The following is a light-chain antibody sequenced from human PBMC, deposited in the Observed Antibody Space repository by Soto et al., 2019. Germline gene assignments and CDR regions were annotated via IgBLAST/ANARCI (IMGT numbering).Light chain of an antibody. CDR1: SSDVGSYNL. V-gene: IGLV2-23*01. CDR2: EDS. CDR3: CSYAGSSTYV. J-gene: IGLJ1*01. Sequence: SALTQPASVSGSPGQSITISCTGTSSDVGSYNLVSWYQQHPGKAPKLMIYEDSKRPSGVSNRFSGSKSGNTASLTISGLQAEDEADYYCCSYAGSSTYVFGTGTKVTV.